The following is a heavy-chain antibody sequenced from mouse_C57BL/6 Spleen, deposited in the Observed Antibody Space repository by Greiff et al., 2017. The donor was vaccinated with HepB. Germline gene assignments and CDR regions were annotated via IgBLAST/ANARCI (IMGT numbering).Heavy chain of an antibody. D-gene: IGHD2-4*01. V-gene: IGHV1-69*01. CDR3: ARPSIYYDYDEGPWFAY. CDR1: GYTFTSYW. CDR2: IDPSDSYT. J-gene: IGHJ3*01. Sequence: QVHVKQPGAELVMPGASVKLSCKASGYTFTSYWMHWVKQRPGQGLEWIGEIDPSDSYTNYNQKFKGKSTLTVDKSSSTAYMQLSSLTSEDSAVYYCARPSIYYDYDEGPWFAYWGQGTLVTVSA.